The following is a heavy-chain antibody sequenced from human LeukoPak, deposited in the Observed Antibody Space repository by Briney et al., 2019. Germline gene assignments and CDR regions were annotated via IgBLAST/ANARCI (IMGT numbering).Heavy chain of an antibody. CDR2: ISGSGGST. D-gene: IGHD3-10*01. V-gene: IGHV3-23*01. CDR3: AKEIGGSGSSDY. CDR1: GLTFSGYA. Sequence: GGSLRLSCAASGLTFSGYAMSWVRQAPGKGLEWVSSISGSGGSTYYADSVKGRFTISRDNSKNTLYLQMNSLRAEDTAVYYCAKEIGGSGSSDYWGQGTLVTVSS. J-gene: IGHJ4*02.